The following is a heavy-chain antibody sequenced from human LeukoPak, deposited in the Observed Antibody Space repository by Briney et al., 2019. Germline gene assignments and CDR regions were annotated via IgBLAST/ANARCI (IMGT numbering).Heavy chain of an antibody. D-gene: IGHD3-10*01. V-gene: IGHV3-66*01. Sequence: PGGSLRLSCAASGFTVSSNYMTWVRQAPGKGLQWVSVIYTAGSTYYADSVKGRCTISRDNSKNTLYLQMISLRAEDTAVYYCARGGYSGSGNYFDYWGQGTLVTVSS. CDR3: ARGGYSGSGNYFDY. CDR2: IYTAGST. CDR1: GFTVSSNY. J-gene: IGHJ4*02.